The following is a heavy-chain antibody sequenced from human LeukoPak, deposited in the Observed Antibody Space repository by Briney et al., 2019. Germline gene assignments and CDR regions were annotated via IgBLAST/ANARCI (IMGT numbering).Heavy chain of an antibody. Sequence: SENLSLNCTVSGGSISSYYWSWIRQPPGKGLEWIGYIYYSGSTNYNPSLKSRVTISVDTSKNQFSLKLSSVTAADTAVYYCASLRWYSRVIQHWGQGTLVTVSS. CDR2: IYYSGST. V-gene: IGHV4-59*01. CDR1: GGSISSYY. CDR3: ASLRWYSRVIQH. J-gene: IGHJ1*01. D-gene: IGHD6-13*01.